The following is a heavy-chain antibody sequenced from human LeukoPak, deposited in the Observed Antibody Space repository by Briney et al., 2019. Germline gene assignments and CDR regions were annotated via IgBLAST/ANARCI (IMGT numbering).Heavy chain of an antibody. Sequence: GGSLRLSCVGSGFAFGVHAMSWVRQAPGKGPEWVATIGSGADLFYAESVKGRFTISGDDPRNTVWLQMNSLRAEDTALYYCAKDWTPHNRVYDCLDAWGQGTQVTVSS. D-gene: IGHD3-16*01. CDR2: IGSGADL. CDR3: AKDWTPHNRVYDCLDA. CDR1: GFAFGVHA. J-gene: IGHJ5*02. V-gene: IGHV3-23*01.